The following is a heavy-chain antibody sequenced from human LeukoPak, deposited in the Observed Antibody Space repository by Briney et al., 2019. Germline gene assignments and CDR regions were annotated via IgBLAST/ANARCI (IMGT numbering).Heavy chain of an antibody. D-gene: IGHD3-3*01. CDR3: AKESDFWSGYYDFYFDW. CDR1: GFTFNNYA. Sequence: GGSLRLSCAASGFTFNNYAMSWVRQAPGKGLEWVSSVSGSGGSPFYADSVKGRFTISRDNSKNTLYLQMNSLRADDTAVYYCAKESDFWSGYYDFYFDWWGQGTLVTVSS. CDR2: VSGSGGSP. V-gene: IGHV3-23*01. J-gene: IGHJ4*02.